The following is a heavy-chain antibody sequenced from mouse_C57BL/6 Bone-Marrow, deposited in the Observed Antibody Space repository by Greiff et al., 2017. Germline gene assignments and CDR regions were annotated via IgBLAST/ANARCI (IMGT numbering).Heavy chain of an antibody. CDR1: GFNIKDYY. CDR3: ARDGSSYKYFDY. J-gene: IGHJ2*01. CDR2: IDPEDGET. V-gene: IGHV14-2*01. D-gene: IGHD1-1*01. Sequence: VQLKQSGAELVKPGASVKLSCTASGFNIKDYYMHWVKQRTEQGLEWIGRIDPEDGETKYAPKFQGKATITADTSSNTASLQLSSLTSADTAVYYCARDGSSYKYFDYWGQGTTLSVSS.